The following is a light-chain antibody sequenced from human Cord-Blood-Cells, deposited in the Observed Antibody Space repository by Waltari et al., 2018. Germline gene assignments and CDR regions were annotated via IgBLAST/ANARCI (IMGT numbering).Light chain of an antibody. CDR2: DVS. Sequence: QSALTQPASVSGSPGQSITISCTGTSSDVGGYNYVSWYQQHPGKAPKLMSYDVSNLPSGVSNRFSGSKSGNTASLTISGLQAEDEADYYCSSYTSSSTVVFGGGTKLTVL. CDR3: SSYTSSSTVV. J-gene: IGLJ2*01. CDR1: SSDVGGYNY. V-gene: IGLV2-14*01.